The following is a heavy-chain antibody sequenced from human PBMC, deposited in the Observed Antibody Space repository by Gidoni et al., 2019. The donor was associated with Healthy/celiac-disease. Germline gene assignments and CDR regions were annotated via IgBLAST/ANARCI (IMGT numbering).Heavy chain of an antibody. V-gene: IGHV3-48*01. CDR1: GFTFIRYS. D-gene: IGHD6-13*01. CDR2: ISSSSSTI. CDR3: ARAKIAAAGIVYYYGMDV. J-gene: IGHJ6*02. Sequence: EVQLVESGGGLVQPGGSLRLSCAASGFTFIRYSMNWVRQAPGKGLEWVSYISSSSSTIDYADSVKGRFTISRDNAKNSLYLQMNSLRGEDTAVYYCARAKIAAAGIVYYYGMDVWGQGTTVTVSS.